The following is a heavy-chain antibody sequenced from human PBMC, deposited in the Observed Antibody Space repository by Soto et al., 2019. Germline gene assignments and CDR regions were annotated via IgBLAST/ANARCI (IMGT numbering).Heavy chain of an antibody. J-gene: IGHJ5*02. Sequence: GYSVNFACKASGYTFTCYGISWVRQAPGQGLEWMGWISSYNGNTNYAQKLQGRVTMTTDTSTSTAYMELRSLRSDDTAVYYCARGVTPWGQGTLVTVSS. CDR1: GYTFTCYG. D-gene: IGHD5-18*01. V-gene: IGHV1-18*01. CDR2: ISSYNGNT. CDR3: ARGVTP.